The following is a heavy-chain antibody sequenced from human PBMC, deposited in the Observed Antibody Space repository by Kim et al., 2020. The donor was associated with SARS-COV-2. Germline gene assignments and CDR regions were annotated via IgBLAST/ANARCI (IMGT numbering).Heavy chain of an antibody. D-gene: IGHD5-18*01. J-gene: IGHJ4*02. CDR2: INPSGGST. V-gene: IGHV1-46*01. Sequence: ASVKVSCKASGYTFTTYYIHWVRQAPGRAPGQGLEWMGIINPSGGSTSYAQKFQGSVTMTRDTSKNTVYMELSSRRSEDTAAYYCARFENTAMVFDYWGQ. CDR3: ARFENTAMVFDY. CDR1: GYTFTTYY.